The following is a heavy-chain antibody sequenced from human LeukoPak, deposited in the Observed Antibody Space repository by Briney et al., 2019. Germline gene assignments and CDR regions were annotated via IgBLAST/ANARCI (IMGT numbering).Heavy chain of an antibody. CDR2: IIPILGIT. J-gene: IGHJ4*02. CDR3: ARGVLLPRGGGFDY. D-gene: IGHD3-10*01. CDR1: GGTFSSYA. V-gene: IGHV1-69*04. Sequence: GSSVKVSCKASGGTFSSYAISWVRQAPGQGLEWMGRIIPILGITNYAQKFQGRVTITADKSTSTAYMELSSLRSEDTAVYYCARGVLLPRGGGFDYWGQGTLVTVSS.